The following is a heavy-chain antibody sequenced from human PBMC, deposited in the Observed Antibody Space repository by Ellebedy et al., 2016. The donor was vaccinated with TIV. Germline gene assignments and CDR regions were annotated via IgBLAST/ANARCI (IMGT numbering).Heavy chain of an antibody. CDR1: GFTFSSYS. CDR2: ISSSSSSI. CDR3: AKAPIETCRGVICYPFDN. J-gene: IGHJ4*02. D-gene: IGHD2-15*01. Sequence: PGGSLRLSCAASGFTFSSYSMNWVRQAPGKGLEWVSSISSSSSSIYYADSVKGRFTISRDNSKNTLYLKMNSLRAEDTAVYSCAKAPIETCRGVICYPFDNWGLGTLVTVSS. V-gene: IGHV3-21*04.